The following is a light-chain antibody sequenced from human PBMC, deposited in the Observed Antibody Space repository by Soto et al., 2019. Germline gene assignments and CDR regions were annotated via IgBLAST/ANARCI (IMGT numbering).Light chain of an antibody. CDR3: QRYGRSPFT. CDR1: QSVNSNY. J-gene: IGKJ3*01. Sequence: EIVLTQSLGTLSLSPGERATLSCRASQSVNSNYLAWYQQKPGQAPRLLIYGASRRATGIPDRFSGSGSGTDFPLTIRGLEPGGFAVYYCQRYGRSPFTFGPGSKVDIK. CDR2: GAS. V-gene: IGKV3-20*01.